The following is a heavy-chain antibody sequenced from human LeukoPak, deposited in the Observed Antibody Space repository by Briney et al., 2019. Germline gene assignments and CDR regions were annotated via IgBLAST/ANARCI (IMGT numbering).Heavy chain of an antibody. Sequence: GGSLRLSCAASGFTFSSYSMNWVRQAPGKGLEWVSYISSSSSTIYYADSVKGRFTISRDNAKNSLYLQMNSLRAEDTAVYYCARDKSNKGHDCWGQGTLVTVSP. V-gene: IGHV3-48*04. J-gene: IGHJ4*02. CDR3: ARDKSNKGHDC. CDR2: ISSSSSTI. CDR1: GFTFSSYS.